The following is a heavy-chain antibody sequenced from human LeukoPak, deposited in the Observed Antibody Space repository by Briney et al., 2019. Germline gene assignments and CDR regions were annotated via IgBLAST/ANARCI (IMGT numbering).Heavy chain of an antibody. CDR3: ARDRGYTQDY. CDR1: GFTFSSYN. CDR2: ISSTSSYI. Sequence: PGGSLRLSCAASGFTFSSYNMNWVRQAPGKGLEWVSSISSTSSYIYYADSVKGRFTISRDNAKNTLYLQMNSLRADDTAVYYCARDRGYTQDYWGQGTLVTVSS. V-gene: IGHV3-21*01. J-gene: IGHJ4*02. D-gene: IGHD5-12*01.